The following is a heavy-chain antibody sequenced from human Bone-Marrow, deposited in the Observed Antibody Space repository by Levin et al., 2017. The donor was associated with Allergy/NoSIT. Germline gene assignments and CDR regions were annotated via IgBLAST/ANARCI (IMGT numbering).Heavy chain of an antibody. V-gene: IGHV5-51*01. J-gene: IGHJ4*02. Sequence: KVSCKVSGYNFYTFWIGWVRQKPGKGLEWMGIIYPSDSDSRYNPSFQGHVTFSVDKATSTAYLRWNSLTTSDSAMYFCASLRPDDYDYWSGYYGTSLFDYWGQGTQVTVSS. CDR2: IYPSDSDS. CDR3: ASLRPDDYDYWSGYYGTSLFDY. D-gene: IGHD3-3*01. CDR1: GYNFYTFW.